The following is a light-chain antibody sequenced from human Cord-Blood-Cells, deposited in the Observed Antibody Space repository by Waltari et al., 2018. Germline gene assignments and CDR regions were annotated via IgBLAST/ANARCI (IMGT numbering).Light chain of an antibody. Sequence: QSVLTQPPSASGPPGQRVATSCSGSSSNTGSNTVNWYQQHPGTAPKLLIYTNNPRPSGVPDRFSGSKSGTPASLAISGLQSEDEADYYCAAWDDSLNGWVFGGGTKLTVL. CDR1: SSNTGSNT. V-gene: IGLV1-44*01. J-gene: IGLJ3*02. CDR3: AAWDDSLNGWV. CDR2: TNN.